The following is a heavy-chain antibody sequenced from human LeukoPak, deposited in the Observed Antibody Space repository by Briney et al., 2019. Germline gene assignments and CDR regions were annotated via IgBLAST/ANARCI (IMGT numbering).Heavy chain of an antibody. J-gene: IGHJ4*02. D-gene: IGHD4-11*01. CDR2: INHSGST. Sequence: PSETLSLTCAVYGGSFSGHYWSWIRQPPGKGLEWIGEINHSGSTNYNPSLKSRVTISVDTSKNQFSLKLSSVTAADTAVYYCARYSNHVDYFDSWGQGTLVTVSS. V-gene: IGHV4-34*01. CDR1: GGSFSGHY. CDR3: ARYSNHVDYFDS.